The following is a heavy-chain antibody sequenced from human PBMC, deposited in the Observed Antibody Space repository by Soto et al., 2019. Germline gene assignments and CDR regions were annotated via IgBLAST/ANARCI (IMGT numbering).Heavy chain of an antibody. D-gene: IGHD2-15*01. V-gene: IGHV3-33*01. CDR3: ARDSMARGGYFDY. CDR2: IWYDGSNK. J-gene: IGHJ4*02. Sequence: QVQLMESGGGVVQPGRSLRLSCAASGFTFSSYGMHWVRQAPGKGLEWVAVIWYDGSNKYYADSVKGRFTISRDNSKNTLYLQMNSLRAEDTAVYYCARDSMARGGYFDYWGQGTLVTVSS. CDR1: GFTFSSYG.